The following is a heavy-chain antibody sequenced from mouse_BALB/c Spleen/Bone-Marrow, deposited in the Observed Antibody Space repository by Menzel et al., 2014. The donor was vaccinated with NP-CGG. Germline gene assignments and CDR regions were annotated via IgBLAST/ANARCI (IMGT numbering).Heavy chain of an antibody. CDR3: AREGNYFDY. CDR1: GFSLTVYG. J-gene: IGHJ2*01. Sequence: VQLQQSGPGLVAPSQSLSITCTVSGFSLTVYGVNWVRQPPGKGPEWLGMIWGDGITDYNSAFKSRLSISKDDSKSQVFLKMNSLQTDDTAKYYCAREGNYFDYWGQGTTLTVSS. V-gene: IGHV2-6-7*01. CDR2: IWGDGIT.